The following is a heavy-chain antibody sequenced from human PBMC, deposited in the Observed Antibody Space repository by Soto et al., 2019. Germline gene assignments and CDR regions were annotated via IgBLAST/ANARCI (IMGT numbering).Heavy chain of an antibody. J-gene: IGHJ4*02. V-gene: IGHV4-39*01. CDR2: IYYRGNA. D-gene: IGHD3-16*01. CDR1: DDSINSDKYY. CDR3: ARLGGLATISYYFDF. Sequence: QLQLQESGPGLVKPSETLSLTCSVSDDSINSDKYYWGWIRQPPGKGLEWIGSIYYRGNAYYNPSHQSRVTISLDKSRSQFSLKLNSVTAAYSAVYFCARLGGLATISYYFDFWGPGALVTVSS.